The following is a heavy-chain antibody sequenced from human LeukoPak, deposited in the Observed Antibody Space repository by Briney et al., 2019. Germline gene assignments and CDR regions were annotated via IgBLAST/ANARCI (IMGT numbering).Heavy chain of an antibody. Sequence: ASVKVSCKASGYTFTSYYMHWVRQAPGQGLEWMGIINPSGGSTSYAQKFQGRVTMTRDMSTSTVYMELSSLRSEDTAVYYCARDRTTAAAGGGYYYYYYMDVWGKGTTVTVSS. CDR1: GYTFTSYY. V-gene: IGHV1-46*01. CDR2: INPSGGST. J-gene: IGHJ6*03. D-gene: IGHD6-13*01. CDR3: ARDRTTAAAGGGYYYYYYMDV.